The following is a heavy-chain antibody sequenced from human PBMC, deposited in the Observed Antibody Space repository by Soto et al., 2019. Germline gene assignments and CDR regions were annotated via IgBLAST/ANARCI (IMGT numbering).Heavy chain of an antibody. CDR3: VGGQYYFDY. CDR1: GFPFTSYG. CDR2: ISYDGSDK. Sequence: QVQLVESGGGVVQPGRSLRLSCAASGFPFTSYGMHWVREGPDKGLEWVAIISYDGSDKDYADSVKGRFTISRDNSKNTLYLQMNSLRPEATALYYCVGGQYYFDYRGQGTLVIVSS. D-gene: IGHD3-10*01. J-gene: IGHJ4*02. V-gene: IGHV3-30*03.